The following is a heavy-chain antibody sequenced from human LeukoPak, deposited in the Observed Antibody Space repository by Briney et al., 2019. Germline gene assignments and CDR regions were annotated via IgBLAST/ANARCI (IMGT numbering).Heavy chain of an antibody. CDR3: ASSGAGWSLDY. V-gene: IGHV3-21*01. D-gene: IGHD6-19*01. J-gene: IGHJ4*02. CDR2: ISSNSNYV. Sequence: GGSLRLSCAASGFTFSHYTMNWVRQAPGKGLEWVASISSNSNYVHYVDSVKGRFTISRDNARNSMSLQMSRLRVEGTAVYYCASSGAGWSLDYWGQGTLVTV. CDR1: GFTFSHYT.